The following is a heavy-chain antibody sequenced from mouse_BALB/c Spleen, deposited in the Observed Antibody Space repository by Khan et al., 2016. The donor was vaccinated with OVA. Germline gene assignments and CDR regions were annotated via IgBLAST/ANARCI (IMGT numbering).Heavy chain of an antibody. J-gene: IGHJ3*01. Sequence: QVQLKESGPGLVQPTQSLSITCTVSGFSLTTYGVHWVRQSPGKGLEWLGVIWSGGNTDYNAPFISRLSISKDNSKSQVFFKMNSLQVDDTAIYYCARNSYMYDFAYWGQGTLVTVSA. D-gene: IGHD2-14*01. CDR2: IWSGGNT. V-gene: IGHV2-4-1*01. CDR1: GFSLTTYG. CDR3: ARNSYMYDFAY.